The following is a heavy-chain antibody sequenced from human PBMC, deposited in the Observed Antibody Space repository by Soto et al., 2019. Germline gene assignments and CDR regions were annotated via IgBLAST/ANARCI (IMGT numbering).Heavy chain of an antibody. D-gene: IGHD4-17*01. J-gene: IGHJ6*02. Sequence: GGSLRLSCAASGFTFSDYYMSWIRQAPGKGLEWVSYISSSGSTIYYADSVKGRFTISRDNAKNSLYLQMNSLRAEDTAVYYFARGYGGNSGFDYYYYYGMDIWGQGTTVTVSS. CDR2: ISSSGSTI. V-gene: IGHV3-11*01. CDR3: ARGYGGNSGFDYYYYYGMDI. CDR1: GFTFSDYY.